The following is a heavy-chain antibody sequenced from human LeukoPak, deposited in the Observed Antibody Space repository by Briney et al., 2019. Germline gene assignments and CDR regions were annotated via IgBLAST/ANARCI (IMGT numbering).Heavy chain of an antibody. Sequence: SQTLSLTCTVSGGSISSGSYYWSWIRQPAGKGLEWIGRIYTSGSTNYNPSLKSRVTISVDTSKSHFSLKLSSVTAADTAVYYCASSAYYNFWSGPFDYWGQGTLVTVSS. CDR3: ASSAYYNFWSGPFDY. D-gene: IGHD3-3*01. CDR1: GGSISSGSYY. J-gene: IGHJ4*02. CDR2: IYTSGST. V-gene: IGHV4-61*02.